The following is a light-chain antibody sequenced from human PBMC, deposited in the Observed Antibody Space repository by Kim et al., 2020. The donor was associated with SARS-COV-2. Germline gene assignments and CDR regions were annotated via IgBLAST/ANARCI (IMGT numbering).Light chain of an antibody. V-gene: IGKV1-5*01. CDR2: DVS. Sequence: GDRVTITCRASQSINIWLAWYQQKPEKAPNLLIYDVSNLETGVPSRFSGSGSGTQFTLTISSLQPDDFATYYCQEYKSDSWTFGQGTKVDIK. CDR1: QSINIW. CDR3: QEYKSDSWT. J-gene: IGKJ1*01.